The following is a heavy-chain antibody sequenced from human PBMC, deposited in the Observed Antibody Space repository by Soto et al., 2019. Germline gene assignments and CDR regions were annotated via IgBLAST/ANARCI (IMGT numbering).Heavy chain of an antibody. Sequence: PGGSLRLSCAASGFTFSSYSMNWVRQAPGKGLEWVSSISSSSSYIYYADSVKGRFTISRDNAKNSLYLQMNSLRAEDTAVYYCARGTKPTNWFDPWGQGTLVTVSS. CDR3: ARGTKPTNWFDP. CDR1: GFTFSSYS. D-gene: IGHD1-1*01. CDR2: ISSSSSYI. V-gene: IGHV3-21*01. J-gene: IGHJ5*02.